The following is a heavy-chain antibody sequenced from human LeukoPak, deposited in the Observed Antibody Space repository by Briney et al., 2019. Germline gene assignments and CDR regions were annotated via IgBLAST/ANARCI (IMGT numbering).Heavy chain of an antibody. Sequence: SVKVSCKASGGTFSSYATSWVRQAPGQGLEWMGRIIPILGIANYAQKFQGRVTITADKSTSAAYMELSSLRSEDTAVYYCASSIVVVPAAPFDYWGQGTLVTVSS. D-gene: IGHD2-2*01. CDR2: IIPILGIA. J-gene: IGHJ4*02. CDR1: GGTFSSYA. V-gene: IGHV1-69*04. CDR3: ASSIVVVPAAPFDY.